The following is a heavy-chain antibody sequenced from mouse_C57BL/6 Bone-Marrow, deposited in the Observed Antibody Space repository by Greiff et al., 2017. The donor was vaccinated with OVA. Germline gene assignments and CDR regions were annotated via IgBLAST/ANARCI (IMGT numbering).Heavy chain of an antibody. V-gene: IGHV1-81*01. CDR2: IYPRSGNT. CDR1: GYTFTSYG. D-gene: IGHD3-3*01. CDR3: ARSPRGPFAY. Sequence: QFQLQQSGAELARPGASVKLSCKASGYTFTSYGISWVKQRTGQGLEWIGEIYPRSGNTYYNEKFKGKATLTADKSSSTAYMELRSLTSEDSAVYFCARSPRGPFAYWGQGTLVTVSA. J-gene: IGHJ3*01.